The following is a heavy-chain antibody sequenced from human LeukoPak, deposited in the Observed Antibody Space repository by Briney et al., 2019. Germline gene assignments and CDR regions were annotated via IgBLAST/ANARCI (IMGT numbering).Heavy chain of an antibody. J-gene: IGHJ4*02. D-gene: IGHD3-22*01. CDR1: GGSISNYY. CDR3: ARVRGYYDSSGYDY. CDR2: IYYSGST. V-gene: IGHV4-59*01. Sequence: KSSETLSLTCTVSGGSISNYYWSWIRQSPGKGLEWIGYIYYSGSTNYNPALKSRVTISEDTSKNQIPLKLSSVTAADTAVYYCARVRGYYDSSGYDYWGQGILVTVSS.